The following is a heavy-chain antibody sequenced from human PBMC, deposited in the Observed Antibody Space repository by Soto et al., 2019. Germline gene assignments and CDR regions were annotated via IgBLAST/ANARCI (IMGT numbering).Heavy chain of an antibody. J-gene: IGHJ6*02. CDR2: INHSGST. D-gene: IGHD6-6*01. CDR3: ARGSSSFRDYYYYYGMDV. Sequence: QVQLQQWGAGLLKPSETLSLTCAVYGGSFSGYYWSWIRQPPGKGLEWIGEINHSGSTNYNPSLKSRVTISVDTSKNQFSLKLSSVTAADTAVYYCARGSSSFRDYYYYYGMDVWGQGTTVTVSS. CDR1: GGSFSGYY. V-gene: IGHV4-34*01.